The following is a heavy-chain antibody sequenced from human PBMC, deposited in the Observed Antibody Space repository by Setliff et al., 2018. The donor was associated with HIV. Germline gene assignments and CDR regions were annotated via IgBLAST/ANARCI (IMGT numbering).Heavy chain of an antibody. V-gene: IGHV3-43*01. D-gene: IGHD1-1*01. CDR2: ISWDGYTT. CDR1: GFTFDDYT. Sequence: GSLRLSCAASGFTFDDYTMQWVRQTPGKGLDWVSLISWDGYTTYYIDSVKGRFTISRDNSKNTLYLQLNSLRPEDTGVYYCASARIPTGGTSTSFDYCGQGTLVTVSS. J-gene: IGHJ4*02. CDR3: ASARIPTGGTSTSFDY.